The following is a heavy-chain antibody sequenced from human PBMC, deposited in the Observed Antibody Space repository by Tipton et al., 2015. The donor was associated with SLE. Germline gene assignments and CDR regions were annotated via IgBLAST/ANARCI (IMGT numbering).Heavy chain of an antibody. Sequence: TLSLTCNVSGVSISNYFWSWIRQPPGRLLQYIGYISYSGSTNYNPSLRSRVTISVDTSKNQFSLKVNSVTAADTAVYYCARVLGGDDPLYYFDVWGRGTLVTVSS. CDR3: ARVLGGDDPLYYFDV. D-gene: IGHD2-21*01. J-gene: IGHJ2*01. V-gene: IGHV4-59*01. CDR1: GVSISNYF. CDR2: ISYSGST.